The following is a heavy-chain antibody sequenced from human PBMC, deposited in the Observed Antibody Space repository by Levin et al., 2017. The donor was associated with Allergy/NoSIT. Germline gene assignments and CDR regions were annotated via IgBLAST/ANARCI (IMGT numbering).Heavy chain of an antibody. D-gene: IGHD3-10*01. Sequence: PGESLKISCAASGFTFSNYAMTWVRQAPGKGLEWVSAVSGTGRSTYYADSVKGRFTISRDNSKNTLYLQMSSLRAEDTAIYYCAKADYAGFVESGYFHHWGQGTLVTVSS. J-gene: IGHJ1*01. V-gene: IGHV3-23*01. CDR1: GFTFSNYA. CDR3: AKADYAGFVESGYFHH. CDR2: VSGTGRST.